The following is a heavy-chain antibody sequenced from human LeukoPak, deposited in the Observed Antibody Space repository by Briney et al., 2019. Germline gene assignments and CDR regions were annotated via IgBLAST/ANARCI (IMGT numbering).Heavy chain of an antibody. V-gene: IGHV1-69*05. J-gene: IGHJ6*03. CDR1: GGTFSSYA. D-gene: IGHD1-7*01. CDR3: ARGVNWNYSNYYYYMDV. Sequence: ASVKVSCKASGGTFSSYAISWVRQAPGQGLEWMGGIIPIFGTANYAQKLQGRVTMTTDTSTSTAYMELRSLRSDDTAVYYCARGVNWNYSNYYYYMDVWGKGTTVTVSS. CDR2: IIPIFGTA.